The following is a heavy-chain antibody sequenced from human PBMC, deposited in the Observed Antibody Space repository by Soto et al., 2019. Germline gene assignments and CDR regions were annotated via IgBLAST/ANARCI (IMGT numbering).Heavy chain of an antibody. CDR2: IGVYNGKT. Sequence: QEQLVQSGGEVKKPGASVRVSCKASGYTFTKYGITWVRQAPGQGLEWMGWIGVYNGKTNYARKLQGRVIMTAATAASTAYMGLRSLRSDDTAVYYCSRARYCTSPSCYNHYYYGMDIWGQGTTVSVSS. V-gene: IGHV1-18*04. CDR3: SRARYCTSPSCYNHYYYGMDI. D-gene: IGHD2-2*02. CDR1: GYTFTKYG. J-gene: IGHJ6*02.